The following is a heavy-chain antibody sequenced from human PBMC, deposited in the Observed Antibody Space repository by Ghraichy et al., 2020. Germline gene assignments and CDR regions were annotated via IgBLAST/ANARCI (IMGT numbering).Heavy chain of an antibody. J-gene: IGHJ4*02. Sequence: GGSLRLSCAASGFSLTDSWMYWVRQVPGKGLVWVSHLSPAANIINYVESVRGRFTISRDTAKNTLFLQIDSLRVDDTAMYYCARGEFGLVDWGRGTLVTVSA. CDR2: LSPAANII. CDR1: GFSLTDSW. CDR3: ARGEFGLVD. V-gene: IGHV3-74*01. D-gene: IGHD3/OR15-3a*01.